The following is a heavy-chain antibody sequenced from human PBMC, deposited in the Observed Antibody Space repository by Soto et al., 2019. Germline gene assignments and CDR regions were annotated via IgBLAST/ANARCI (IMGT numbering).Heavy chain of an antibody. V-gene: IGHV3-53*01. D-gene: IGHD3-10*01. CDR1: WFSLSFRH. CDR2: IYSDGNT. CDR3: ARDLEGFNMVRGVSFYYYYGMDV. J-gene: IGHJ6*02. Sequence: GGALRPSRGAPWFSLSFRHITLGRPGPGEGMGGGSIIYSDGNTYYADSVKGRFTISRDNAKNSLYLQMNSLRAEDTAVYYCARDLEGFNMVRGVSFYYYYGMDVWGQGTTVTVSS.